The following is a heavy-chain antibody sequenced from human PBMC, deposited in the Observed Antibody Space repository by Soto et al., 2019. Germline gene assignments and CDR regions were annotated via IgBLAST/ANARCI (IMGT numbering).Heavy chain of an antibody. Sequence: PVGSLRLSCVASGFTFRAYDMYWVRQSPGRGLEWVAMISFDGTKIHYADSVKGRFAISRDNGKNRLDLQMNSLRAEDTALYRCVRGILRIPYGSGRFDPWGLGTLVTVSS. D-gene: IGHD3-10*01. CDR3: VRGILRIPYGSGRFDP. CDR2: ISFDGTKI. CDR1: GFTFRAYD. V-gene: IGHV3-33*05. J-gene: IGHJ5*02.